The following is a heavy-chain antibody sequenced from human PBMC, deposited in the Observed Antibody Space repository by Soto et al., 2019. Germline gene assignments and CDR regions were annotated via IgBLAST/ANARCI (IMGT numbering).Heavy chain of an antibody. V-gene: IGHV3-30*18. Sequence: QVQLVESGGGVVQPGRSLRLSCAASGFTFSTHAMHWVRQAPGKGLEWLAAVIYDGSQVYYVGSVKGRFTVSRDNSNNMLFLQMNSLRVEDTAVYYCAQDFQWLAKIFDHWGQGTLVTVSS. CDR3: AQDFQWLAKIFDH. D-gene: IGHD6-19*01. CDR1: GFTFSTHA. J-gene: IGHJ4*02. CDR2: VIYDGSQV.